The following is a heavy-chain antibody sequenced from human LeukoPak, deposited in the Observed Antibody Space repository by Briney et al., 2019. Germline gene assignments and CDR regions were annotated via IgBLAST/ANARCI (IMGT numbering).Heavy chain of an antibody. D-gene: IGHD5-18*01. J-gene: IGHJ4*02. CDR2: LYDYGKT. CDR3: ATIKRGNIFGYFDF. Sequence: SETLSLTCTVSGGSISSHYWSWIRQPPGKGLECIAYLYDYGKTKHNPSLNSRLTLSADTSKNQFSLRLSSVTAADTAVYFCATIKRGNIFGYFDFWGQGILVAVSS. V-gene: IGHV4-59*11. CDR1: GGSISSHY.